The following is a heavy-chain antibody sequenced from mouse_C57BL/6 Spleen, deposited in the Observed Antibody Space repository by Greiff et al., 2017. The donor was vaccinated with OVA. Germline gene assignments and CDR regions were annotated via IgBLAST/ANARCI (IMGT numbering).Heavy chain of an antibody. Sequence: EVQVVESGGGLVKPGGSLKLSCAASGFTFSSYTMSWVRQTPEKRLEWVATISGGGGNTYYPDSVKGRFTISRDNAKNTLYLQMSSLRSEDTALYYCARQLGRDYFDYWGQGTTLTVSS. D-gene: IGHD4-1*01. V-gene: IGHV5-9*01. J-gene: IGHJ2*01. CDR3: ARQLGRDYFDY. CDR1: GFTFSSYT. CDR2: ISGGGGNT.